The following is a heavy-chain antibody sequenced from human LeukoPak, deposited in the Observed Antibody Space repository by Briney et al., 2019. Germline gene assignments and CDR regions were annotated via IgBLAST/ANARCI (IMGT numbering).Heavy chain of an antibody. V-gene: IGHV4-34*01. Sequence: SETLSLTCAVYGGSFSGYYWSWIRQPPGKGLEWIGEISHSGSTNYNPSLKSRVTISVDTSKNQFSLKLSSVTAADTAVYYCARGAYDFWSGYYSPDYYYYGMDVWGQGTTVTVSS. J-gene: IGHJ6*02. CDR3: ARGAYDFWSGYYSPDYYYYGMDV. CDR2: ISHSGST. D-gene: IGHD3-3*01. CDR1: GGSFSGYY.